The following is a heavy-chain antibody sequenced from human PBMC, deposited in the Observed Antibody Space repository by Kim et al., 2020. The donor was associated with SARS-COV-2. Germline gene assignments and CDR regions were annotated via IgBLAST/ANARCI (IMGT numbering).Heavy chain of an antibody. CDR2: ISDNDGRT. CDR1: GFTFNTYA. V-gene: IGHV3-23*01. J-gene: IGHJ6*02. CDR3: AKILVPRLMDYWYGMDV. Sequence: GGSLRLSCAASGFTFNTYAMVWVRQAPEKGLEAVSSISDNDGRTYYADSVKGRFTISRDNSKNMLYLQMNSLRAEDTAKYYCAKILVPRLMDYWYGMDVWGQGTTVTVS. D-gene: IGHD3-3*01.